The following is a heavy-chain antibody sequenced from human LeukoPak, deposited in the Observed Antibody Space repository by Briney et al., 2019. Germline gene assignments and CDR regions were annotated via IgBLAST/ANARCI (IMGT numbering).Heavy chain of an antibody. Sequence: SETLSLTCTVSGGSISSGSYYWSWIRQPAGKGLEWIGRIYTSGSTNYNPSLKSRVTISVDTSKNQFSLKLSSVTAADTAVYYCARVSTPPDSVAGYYFDYWGQGTLVTVSS. CDR1: GGSISSGSYY. D-gene: IGHD6-19*01. CDR2: IYTSGST. V-gene: IGHV4-61*02. J-gene: IGHJ4*02. CDR3: ARVSTPPDSVAGYYFDY.